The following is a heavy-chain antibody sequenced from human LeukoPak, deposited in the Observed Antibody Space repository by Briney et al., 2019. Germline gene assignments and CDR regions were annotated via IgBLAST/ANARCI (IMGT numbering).Heavy chain of an antibody. CDR3: AKDEYYYDSSGATRFDP. V-gene: IGHV3-23*01. D-gene: IGHD3-22*01. CDR2: ISGSGGST. CDR1: GFTFSSYA. Sequence: GGSLRLSCAASGFTFSSYAMSWVRQAPGKGLEWVSAISGSGGSTSYADSVKGRFTISRDNSKNTLYLQMNSLRAEDTAVYYCAKDEYYYDSSGATRFDPWGQGTLVTVSS. J-gene: IGHJ5*02.